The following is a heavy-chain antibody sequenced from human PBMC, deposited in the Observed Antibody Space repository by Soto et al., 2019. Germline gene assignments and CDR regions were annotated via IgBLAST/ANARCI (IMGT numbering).Heavy chain of an antibody. J-gene: IGHJ4*02. V-gene: IGHV3-23*01. CDR2: ISCCGGSA. CDR3: AKADGQQWLIPHLDN. D-gene: IGHD6-19*01. Sequence: VGPLRPSFLPPCLNFKNFAMAWFRQAPGEGLEWVSGISCCGGSASYADSVKGRFSIARDDSKNTVSLQLNSLRVEDTAQYYCAKADGQQWLIPHLDNWGQGTLVTVSS. CDR1: CLNFKNFA.